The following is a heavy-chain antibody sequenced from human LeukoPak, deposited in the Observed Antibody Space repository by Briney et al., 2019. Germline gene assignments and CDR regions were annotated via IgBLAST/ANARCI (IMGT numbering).Heavy chain of an antibody. D-gene: IGHD5-18*01. CDR3: ARGQKYTYGYTVTELGSRYFDY. J-gene: IGHJ4*02. CDR2: IFYSGRT. Sequence: PSETLSLTCTVSGGSISSGSYYWSWIRQPAGKGLEYIGYIFYSGRTNYNPSLKSRVTISVDTSKNWFSLRLTSVTAADTAVYYCARGQKYTYGYTVTELGSRYFDYWGQGTLVTVSS. V-gene: IGHV4-61*10. CDR1: GGSISSGSYY.